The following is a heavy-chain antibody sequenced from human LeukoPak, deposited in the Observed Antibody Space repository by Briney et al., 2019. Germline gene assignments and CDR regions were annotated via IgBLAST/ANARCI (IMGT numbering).Heavy chain of an antibody. CDR1: GFTFTNAW. CDR3: TSFPFVGIFGKYMDV. CDR2: IKSKTDGGTT. V-gene: IGHV3-15*01. J-gene: IGHJ6*04. D-gene: IGHD3-3*01. Sequence: GGSLRLSCAASGFTFTNAWMSWVRQAPGKGLEWVGRIKSKTDGGTTDYAAPVKGRFTISRDDSENTLYPQMNTLKTEDTAVYYCTSFPFVGIFGKYMDVWGKGTTVTVSS.